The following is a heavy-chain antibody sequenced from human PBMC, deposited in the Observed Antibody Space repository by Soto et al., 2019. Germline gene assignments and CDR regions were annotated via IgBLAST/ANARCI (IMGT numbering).Heavy chain of an antibody. CDR3: ARDHGGSRSYIAY. CDR1: GGSISSDY. CDR2: IYNSGST. Sequence: SETLSLTCTVSGGSISSDYWSWIRQSPGKGLEWIGYIYNSGSTNYNPSLKSRVTISVDTSKNQFSLKLSSVTAADTAVYYCARDHGGSRSYIAYWGQGTLVTVSS. J-gene: IGHJ4*02. V-gene: IGHV4-59*01. D-gene: IGHD3-3*01.